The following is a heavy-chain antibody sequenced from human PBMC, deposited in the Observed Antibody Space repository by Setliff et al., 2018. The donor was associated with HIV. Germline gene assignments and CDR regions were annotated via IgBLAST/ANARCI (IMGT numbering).Heavy chain of an antibody. CDR3: ARDRIEVLADSPHDVFDI. V-gene: IGHV4-4*07. CDR1: GDSVSGYY. J-gene: IGHJ3*02. D-gene: IGHD3-22*01. Sequence: SETLSLTCAVSGDSVSGYYWSWIRQPAGRGLEWIGRVHNSAGSNYNPSLKSRVTMSVDPAKNQLSLKLTAVSAADTAVYYCARDRIEVLADSPHDVFDIWGRGIMVTVSS. CDR2: VHNSAGS.